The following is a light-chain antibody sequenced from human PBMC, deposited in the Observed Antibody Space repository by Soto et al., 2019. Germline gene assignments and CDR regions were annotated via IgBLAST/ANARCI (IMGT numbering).Light chain of an antibody. J-gene: IGLJ3*02. CDR1: AGAVTSGHY. CDR2: LIT. CDR3: LLFYTTGGV. Sequence: QAVVTQESSLTVSPGETVTLTCGSSAGAVTSGHYPYWFQQKPGQAPRTLIYLITNKHSWTPARFSGSLLGDKAALTLSGTQPEDEADYYCLLFYTTGGVFGGGTKLTVL. V-gene: IGLV7-46*01.